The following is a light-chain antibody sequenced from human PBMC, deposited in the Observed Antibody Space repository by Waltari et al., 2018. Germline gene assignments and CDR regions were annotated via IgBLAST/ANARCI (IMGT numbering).Light chain of an antibody. CDR3: EAWDDSLSGLV. J-gene: IGLJ3*02. CDR1: SSNIGSNY. V-gene: IGLV1-47*01. CDR2: KNN. Sequence: QSVLTQPPSASGTPGQKVTISCNGSSSNIGSNYVYWYQQLTGTAPKLLIFKNNRRPAGVPDRFSDSKSGTSASLAINGLRSEDEADYYCEAWDDSLSGLVLGGGTKVTVL.